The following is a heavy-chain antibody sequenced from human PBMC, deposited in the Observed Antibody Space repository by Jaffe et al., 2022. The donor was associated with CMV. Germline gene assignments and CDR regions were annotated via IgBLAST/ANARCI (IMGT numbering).Heavy chain of an antibody. J-gene: IGHJ6*03. CDR2: ISSSGSTI. V-gene: IGHV3-48*03. CDR1: GFTFSSYE. D-gene: IGHD3-9*01. Sequence: EVQLVESGGGLVQPGGSLRLSCAASGFTFSSYEMNWVRQAPGKGLEWVSYISSSGSTIYYADSVKGRFTISRDNAKNSLYLQMNSLRAEDTAVYYCARPVAYYDILTGYRYYYYMDVWGKGTTVTVSS. CDR3: ARPVAYYDILTGYRYYYYMDV.